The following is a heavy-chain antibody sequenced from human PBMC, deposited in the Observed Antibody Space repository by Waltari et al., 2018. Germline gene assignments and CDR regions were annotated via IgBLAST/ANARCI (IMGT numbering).Heavy chain of an antibody. CDR1: GFPFSKYW. J-gene: IGHJ4*02. Sequence: EVHLVESGGGVVQPGGSLRLSCAASGFPFSKYWIYWVRQAPGKDPVWVSRINKDASVISYADSVKGRVTISRDNAKKMVLLQMNSLRVEDTAVYYCVSTGDSGFWGQGTLVTVSS. V-gene: IGHV3-74*01. CDR2: INKDASVI. D-gene: IGHD2-21*02. CDR3: VSTGDSGF.